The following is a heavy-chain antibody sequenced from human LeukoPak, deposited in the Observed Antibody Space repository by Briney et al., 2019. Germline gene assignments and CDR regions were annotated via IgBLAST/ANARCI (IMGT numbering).Heavy chain of an antibody. CDR2: ISSDDTTI. Sequence: GGSLRLSCVASGFTFSSYSMNWVRQPPGKGPEWVSYISSDDTTIYYADSVKGRFTISRDNAKNSLYLQMNSLRDEDTAVYYCARDMWAPKWYFDLWGRGTLSLSPQ. V-gene: IGHV3-48*02. D-gene: IGHD1-26*01. CDR1: GFTFSSYS. CDR3: ARDMWAPKWYFDL. J-gene: IGHJ2*01.